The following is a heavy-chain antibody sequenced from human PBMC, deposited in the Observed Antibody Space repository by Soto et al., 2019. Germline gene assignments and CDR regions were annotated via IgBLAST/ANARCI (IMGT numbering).Heavy chain of an antibody. CDR1: GGSISSGGYS. D-gene: IGHD4-17*01. CDR3: AREAMTTVVTPRISYFDY. CDR2: IYHSGST. V-gene: IGHV4-30-2*01. Sequence: QLQLQESGSGLVKPSQTLSLTCAVSGGSISSGGYSWSWIRQPPGKGLEWIGYIYHSGSTYYNPSLKSRVTISVDRSKNQFSLKLSSVTAADTAVYYCAREAMTTVVTPRISYFDYWGQGTLVTVSS. J-gene: IGHJ4*02.